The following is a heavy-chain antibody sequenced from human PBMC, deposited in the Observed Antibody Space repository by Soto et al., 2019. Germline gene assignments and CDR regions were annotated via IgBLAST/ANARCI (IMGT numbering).Heavy chain of an antibody. Sequence: QVQLVQSGAEVKKPGASVKVSCKASGYTFTSYGISWVRQAPGQGLEWMGWISAYNGNTNYAQKLQGRGTITTDTSTSTSYMEMRSLRSDDTDMYYWAEASGSSYWYDPCGQETLVTVAS. V-gene: IGHV1-18*01. CDR3: AEASGSSYWYDP. J-gene: IGHJ5*02. CDR2: ISAYNGNT. CDR1: GYTFTSYG. D-gene: IGHD1-26*01.